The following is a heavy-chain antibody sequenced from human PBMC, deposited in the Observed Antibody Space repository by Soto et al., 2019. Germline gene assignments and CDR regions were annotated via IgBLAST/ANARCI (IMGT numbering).Heavy chain of an antibody. D-gene: IGHD1-26*01. CDR3: ARHDVGSYSPKTFDY. CDR1: GGSISSSSYY. Sequence: PSETLSLTCTVSGGSISSSSYYWGWIRQPPGKGLEGFGSIYYSGSTYYNPSLKSRVTISVDTSKNQFSLKLSSVPAADTAAYDCARHDVGSYSPKTFDYWGQGTLVTVSS. V-gene: IGHV4-39*01. J-gene: IGHJ4*02. CDR2: IYYSGST.